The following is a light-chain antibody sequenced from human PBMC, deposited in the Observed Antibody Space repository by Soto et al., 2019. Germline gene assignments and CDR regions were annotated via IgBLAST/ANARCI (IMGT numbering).Light chain of an antibody. CDR2: QAS. V-gene: IGKV1-5*03. CDR3: RHYHSYSET. J-gene: IGKJ1*01. CDR1: QSISTW. Sequence: DIQMTQSPSTLSASVGDRVTITCRASQSISTWLAWYQQKPGKAPKLLIYQASSLESGAPSRFSGSGSGAEFALTIRSVQPDEFATYYCRHYHSYSETVGQWPMVEIK.